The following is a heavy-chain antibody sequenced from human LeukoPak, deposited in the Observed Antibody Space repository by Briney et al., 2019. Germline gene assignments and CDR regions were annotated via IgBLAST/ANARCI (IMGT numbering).Heavy chain of an antibody. D-gene: IGHD1-1*01. CDR2: IKSKTDGGTT. CDR1: GFTFSNAW. V-gene: IGHV3-15*01. J-gene: IGHJ1*01. Sequence: AGGSLRLSCAASGFTFSNAWMSWVRQAPGKGLEWVGRIKSKTDGGTTDYAAPVKGRFTISRDNSKNTLYLQMNSLRAEDTAVYYCAKALIGTGGYFQHWGHGALVTVSS. CDR3: AKALIGTGGYFQH.